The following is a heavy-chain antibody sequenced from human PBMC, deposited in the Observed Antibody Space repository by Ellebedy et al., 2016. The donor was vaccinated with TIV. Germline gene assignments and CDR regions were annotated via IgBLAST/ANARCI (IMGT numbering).Heavy chain of an antibody. CDR2: IKQDGSEK. D-gene: IGHD6-13*01. CDR3: ARDLGYSTSTDAFDI. CDR1: RFTFSSYW. Sequence: PGGSLRLSCAASRFTFSSYWMSWVRQAPGKGLEWVANIKQDGSEKYYVDSVKGRFTISRDNAKNSLYLQMNSLRAEDTAVYYCARDLGYSTSTDAFDIWGQGTMVSVSS. J-gene: IGHJ3*02. V-gene: IGHV3-7*03.